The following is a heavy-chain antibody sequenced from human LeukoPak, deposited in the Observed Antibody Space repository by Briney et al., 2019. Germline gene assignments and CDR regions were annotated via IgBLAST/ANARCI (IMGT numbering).Heavy chain of an antibody. CDR2: ISGSGGST. J-gene: IGHJ4*02. Sequence: GGSLRLSCAACGFTFSSYAMSWVRQAPGKGLEWVSAISGSGGSTYYADSVKGRFTISRDNSKNTLYLQMNSLRTEDPAVYYCAKDRSYSSGWYIWDYWGQGTLVTVSS. D-gene: IGHD6-19*01. V-gene: IGHV3-23*01. CDR1: GFTFSSYA. CDR3: AKDRSYSSGWYIWDY.